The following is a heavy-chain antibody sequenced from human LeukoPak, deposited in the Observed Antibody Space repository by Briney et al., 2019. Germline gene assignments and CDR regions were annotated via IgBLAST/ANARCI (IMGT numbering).Heavy chain of an antibody. J-gene: IGHJ4*02. CDR1: TFILSSYA. CDR3: AREAKGLSIDY. Sequence: GGSLRLSCAASTFILSSYAMHWVRQATGKGLEWVAAISYDGSKEYYADSVKGRLTISRDNYKNTLDLQMHSLRGDDTAIYYCAREAKGLSIDYWGEGTLVTVSS. CDR2: ISYDGSKE. V-gene: IGHV3-30-3*01.